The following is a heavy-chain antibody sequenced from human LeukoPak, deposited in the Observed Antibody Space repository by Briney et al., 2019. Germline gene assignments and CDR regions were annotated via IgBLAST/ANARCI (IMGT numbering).Heavy chain of an antibody. CDR2: ISYDGSNK. J-gene: IGHJ4*02. CDR1: GFTFDDYG. Sequence: GGSLRLSCAASGFTFDDYGMSWVRQAPGKGLEWVAVISYDGSNKYYADSVKGRFTISRDNSKNTLYLQMNSLRAEDTAVYYCARDGGRGSWYSDYWGQGTLVTVSS. D-gene: IGHD6-13*01. V-gene: IGHV3-30*03. CDR3: ARDGGRGSWYSDY.